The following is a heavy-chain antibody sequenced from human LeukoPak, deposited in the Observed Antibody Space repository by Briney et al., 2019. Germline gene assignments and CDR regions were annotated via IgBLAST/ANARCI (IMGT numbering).Heavy chain of an antibody. J-gene: IGHJ6*04. CDR1: GGSISSYY. V-gene: IGHV4-59*01. Sequence: PSETLSLTCTVSGGSISSYYWSWIRQPPGKGLEWIGYIYYSGSTYYNPSLKSRVTISVDTSKNQFSLKLSSVTAADTAVYYCARETYGMDVWGKGTTVTVSS. CDR3: ARETYGMDV. CDR2: IYYSGST.